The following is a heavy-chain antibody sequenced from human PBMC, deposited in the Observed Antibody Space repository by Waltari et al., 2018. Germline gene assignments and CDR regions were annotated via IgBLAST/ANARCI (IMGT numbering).Heavy chain of an antibody. CDR2: IYYSGST. Sequence: QLQLQESGPGLVKPSETLSLTCTVSGGSISSSSYYWGWIRQPPGKGLEWIGRIYYSGSTYSTPSLKSRVTISVDTSKNQFSLKLSSVTAADTAVYYCARQGSTSNWFDPWGQGTLVTVSS. V-gene: IGHV4-39*01. CDR3: ARQGSTSNWFDP. CDR1: GGSISSSSYY. D-gene: IGHD6-13*01. J-gene: IGHJ5*02.